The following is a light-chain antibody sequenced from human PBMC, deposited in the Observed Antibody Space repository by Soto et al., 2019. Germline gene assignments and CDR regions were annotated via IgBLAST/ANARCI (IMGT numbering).Light chain of an antibody. CDR2: AAS. Sequence: DIQMTQSPSSLSASVGDRIAITCRASQSLSRYLNWYQQKPGKAPKLLIHAASSLPSGVPSRFSGSGSGTDFTLTISSLQLEDFATYYCQQSHSTPYTFGQGSKLDIK. CDR1: QSLSRY. J-gene: IGKJ2*01. CDR3: QQSHSTPYT. V-gene: IGKV1-39*01.